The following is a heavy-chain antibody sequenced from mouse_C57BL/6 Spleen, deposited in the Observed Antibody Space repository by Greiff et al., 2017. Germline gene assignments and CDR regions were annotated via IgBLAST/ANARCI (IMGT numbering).Heavy chain of an antibody. CDR1: GYTFTDYY. Sequence: VQLQQSGPELVKPGASVKISCKASGYTFTDYYMNWVKQSHGKSLEWIGDINPNNGGTSYNQKFKGKATLTVDKSSSTAYMELRSLTSEDSAVYYCARLRYYGSKGAMDYWGQGTSVTVSS. CDR3: ARLRYYGSKGAMDY. V-gene: IGHV1-26*01. CDR2: INPNNGGT. J-gene: IGHJ4*01. D-gene: IGHD1-1*01.